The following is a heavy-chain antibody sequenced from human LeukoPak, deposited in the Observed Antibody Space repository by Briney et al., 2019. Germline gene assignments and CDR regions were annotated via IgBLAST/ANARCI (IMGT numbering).Heavy chain of an antibody. Sequence: HAGGSLRLSCAASGFTFSSYAMHWVRQAPGKGLEWVAVISYDGSNKYYADSVKGRFTISRDNSKSTLYLQMNSLRAEDTAVYYCARVGGVGYYYYYGMDVWGQGTTVTVSS. CDR3: ARVGGVGYYYYYGMDV. CDR1: GFTFSSYA. D-gene: IGHD1-26*01. J-gene: IGHJ6*02. CDR2: ISYDGSNK. V-gene: IGHV3-30-3*01.